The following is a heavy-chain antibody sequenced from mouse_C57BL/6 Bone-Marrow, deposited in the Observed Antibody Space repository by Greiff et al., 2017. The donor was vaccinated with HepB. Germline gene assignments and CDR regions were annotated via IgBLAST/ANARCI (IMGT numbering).Heavy chain of an antibody. J-gene: IGHJ4*01. CDR3: ARNRMDY. Sequence: VMLVESGPGLVQPSQSLSITCTVSGFSLTSYGVHWVRQSPGKGLEWLGVLWSGGSTDYNAAFISRLSISKDNSKSQVFFKMNSLQADDTAIYYCARNRMDYWGQGTSVTVSS. V-gene: IGHV2-2*01. CDR2: LWSGGST. CDR1: GFSLTSYG.